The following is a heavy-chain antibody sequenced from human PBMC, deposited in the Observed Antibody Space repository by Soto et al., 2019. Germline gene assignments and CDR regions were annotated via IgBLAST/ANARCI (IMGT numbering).Heavy chain of an antibody. D-gene: IGHD3-16*02. Sequence: GGSLRLSCTASGFTFGDYAMSWFRQAPGKGLEWVGFIRSKAYGGTTEYAASVKGRFTISRDDSKSIAYLQMNSLKTEDTAVYYCTRDAYRDAFDIWGQGTMVTVSS. CDR1: GFTFGDYA. CDR3: TRDAYRDAFDI. V-gene: IGHV3-49*03. CDR2: IRSKAYGGTT. J-gene: IGHJ3*02.